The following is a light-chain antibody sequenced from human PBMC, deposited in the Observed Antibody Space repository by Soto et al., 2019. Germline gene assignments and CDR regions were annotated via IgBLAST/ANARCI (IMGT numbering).Light chain of an antibody. Sequence: DIQMTQSPSSLSASVGDRDTITCRASQSIRNYLNWYQQKPGKAPKLLIYAASSLQSGVPSRFSGSGSGTDFTLTISSLQPEDSATYYCQQSYSIPWTFGQGTKVEIK. CDR2: AAS. CDR1: QSIRNY. V-gene: IGKV1-39*01. CDR3: QQSYSIPWT. J-gene: IGKJ1*01.